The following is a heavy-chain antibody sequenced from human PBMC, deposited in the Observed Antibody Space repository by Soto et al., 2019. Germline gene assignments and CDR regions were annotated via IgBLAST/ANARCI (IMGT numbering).Heavy chain of an antibody. J-gene: IGHJ4*02. CDR1: GYTFTNYY. CDR3: ARDLAAGDH. V-gene: IGHV1-46*01. CDR2: INRTSGST. Sequence: QVQLVQSGAEVKKPGASVKVYCKASGYTFTNYYIHWVRQAPGQGLEWMGIINRTSGSTNYAQKFQGRVTLTYDTSTTTVYMELSGLRSEDTAVLYCARDLAAGDHWGQGTLVTVSS. D-gene: IGHD6-13*01.